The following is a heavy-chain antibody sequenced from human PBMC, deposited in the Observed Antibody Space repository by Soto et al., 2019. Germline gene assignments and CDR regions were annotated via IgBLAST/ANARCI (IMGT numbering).Heavy chain of an antibody. CDR2: ISYDGSNK. CDR3: AKGGSDYDILTGYLKDYYYGMDV. Sequence: GGSLRLSCAASGFTFSSYGMHWVRQAPGKGLEWVAVISYDGSNKYYADSVKGRFTISRDNSKNTLYLQMNSLRAEDTAVYYCAKGGSDYDILTGYLKDYYYGMDVWGQGTTVTVSS. D-gene: IGHD3-9*01. J-gene: IGHJ6*02. V-gene: IGHV3-30*18. CDR1: GFTFSSYG.